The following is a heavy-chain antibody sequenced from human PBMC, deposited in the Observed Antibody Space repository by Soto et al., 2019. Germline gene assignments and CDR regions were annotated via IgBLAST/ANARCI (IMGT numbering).Heavy chain of an antibody. D-gene: IGHD6-19*01. J-gene: IGHJ5*02. V-gene: IGHV4-30-2*01. CDR1: GDSYSISTYS. CDR3: AGMPYTSGLRFDP. Sequence: SETLSLTCNMSGDSYSISTYSWSWIRQPPGKALQWIGFIYQSGVTSYNPSLASRVSISRDRSNNQCSLKLKSVTAADPAVYFCAGMPYTSGLRFDPWGPGTLGTVS. CDR2: IYQSGVT.